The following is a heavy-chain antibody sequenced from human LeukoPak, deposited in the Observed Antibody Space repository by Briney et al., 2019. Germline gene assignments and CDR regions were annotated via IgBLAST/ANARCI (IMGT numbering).Heavy chain of an antibody. D-gene: IGHD1-26*01. J-gene: IGHJ5*02. Sequence: PGGSLRLSCAASGCTFSSYAMHWVRQAPGKGLEWVAVISYDGSKKYYADSVKGRFTSSRDNSKNTLYLQMNSLRAEDTAVYYCARDGSIVGATTWFDPWGQGTLVTVSS. CDR1: GCTFSSYA. CDR2: ISYDGSKK. V-gene: IGHV3-30-3*01. CDR3: ARDGSIVGATTWFDP.